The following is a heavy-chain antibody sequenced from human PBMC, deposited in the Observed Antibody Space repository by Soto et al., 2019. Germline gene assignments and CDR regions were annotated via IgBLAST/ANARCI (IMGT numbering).Heavy chain of an antibody. CDR2: ISSSSDTI. J-gene: IGHJ4*02. V-gene: IGHV3-48*02. Sequence: EVQLVESGGGLVQPGGSLRLSCAASGFAFSSYSMNWVRLAPGKGLEWVSFISSSSDTIYYVDSVQGRFTISRDNAKDSLFLQMNSLRDEDSAVYYCARPRPGYTKVFDYWGQGTLVTVSS. CDR3: ARPRPGYTKVFDY. CDR1: GFAFSSYS. D-gene: IGHD6-13*01.